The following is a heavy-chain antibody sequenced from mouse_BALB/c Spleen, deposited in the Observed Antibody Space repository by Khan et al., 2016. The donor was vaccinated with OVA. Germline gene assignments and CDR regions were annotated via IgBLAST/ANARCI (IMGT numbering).Heavy chain of an antibody. J-gene: IGHJ4*01. CDR3: ARHGGFNPYFAMDY. CDR1: GFAFSSYD. V-gene: IGHV5-9*02. CDR2: ISNGDSST. Sequence: EVKLVESGGGLVKPGGSLKLSCAASGFAFSSYDMSWVRQTPERRLEWVALISNGDSSTNYPDSVKGRFTISRDNARNTLYLQVSSLRAEDTALYYCARHGGFNPYFAMDYWGQGTSVTVSS.